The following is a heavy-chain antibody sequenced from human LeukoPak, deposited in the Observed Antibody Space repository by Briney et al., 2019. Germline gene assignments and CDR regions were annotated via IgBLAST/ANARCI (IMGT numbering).Heavy chain of an antibody. Sequence: ASVQVSCKTSGYIFTGYWIHWVRQAPGQGLEWMGFINPNSGNTNYAQKFQGRVNMTRDTSISTAFLQLSSLTSDDTAVYYCAREMRPATTTLVAYWGQGTLVTVSS. CDR3: AREMRPATTTLVAY. CDR2: INPNSGNT. D-gene: IGHD1-1*01. CDR1: GYIFTGYW. V-gene: IGHV1-2*02. J-gene: IGHJ4*02.